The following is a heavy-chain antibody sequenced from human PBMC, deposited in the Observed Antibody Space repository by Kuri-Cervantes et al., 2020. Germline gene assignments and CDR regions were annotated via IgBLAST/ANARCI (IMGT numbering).Heavy chain of an antibody. CDR3: ARGGRYFDWLDKALVGPYNWFDP. CDR1: GFTFSGSA. D-gene: IGHD3-9*01. CDR2: IRSKANSYAT. V-gene: IGHV3-73*01. J-gene: IGHJ5*02. Sequence: LSLTCAASGFTFSGSAMHWVRQASGKGLEWVGRIRSKANSYATAYAASVKGRFTISRDDSKNTAYLQMNSLRAEDTAVYYCARGGRYFDWLDKALVGPYNWFDPWGRGTLVTVSS.